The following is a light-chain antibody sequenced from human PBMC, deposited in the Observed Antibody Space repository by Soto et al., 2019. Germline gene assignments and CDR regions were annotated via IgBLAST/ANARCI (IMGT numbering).Light chain of an antibody. Sequence: DIQMTQSPSSLSASVGDRVTITCRASKGIRNDLGWYKQKPGKAPKRLIYAASSLQSGVPSRVSGSGSGTEFTLTISSLQPEDSATYYCLQHNSYPRTFGGGTKVEIK. V-gene: IGKV1-17*01. CDR2: AAS. J-gene: IGKJ4*01. CDR1: KGIRND. CDR3: LQHNSYPRT.